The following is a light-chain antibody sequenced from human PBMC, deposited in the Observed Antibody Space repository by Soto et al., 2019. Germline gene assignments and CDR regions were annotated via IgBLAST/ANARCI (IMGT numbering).Light chain of an antibody. CDR1: QSVSSN. Sequence: EIVMTQSPATLSVSPGERATLSCRASQSVSSNLAWYQQKPGQAPRLLIYGASTRATGVPARLSGSGSGTEFTLTIDSLQSEDCAVYYCQQYCDWPPITFGQGTRLEIK. CDR3: QQYCDWPPIT. J-gene: IGKJ5*01. CDR2: GAS. V-gene: IGKV3-15*01.